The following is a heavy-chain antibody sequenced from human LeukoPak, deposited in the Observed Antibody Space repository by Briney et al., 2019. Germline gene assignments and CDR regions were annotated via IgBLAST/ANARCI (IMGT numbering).Heavy chain of an antibody. CDR3: ARALSIVGAIFYFDY. V-gene: IGHV1-2*02. CDR1: GYTFTGYY. CDR2: INPNSGGT. J-gene: IGHJ4*02. D-gene: IGHD1-26*01. Sequence: ASVKVSCKASGYTFTGYYMHWVRQAPGQGLEWMGWINPNSGGTNYAQKFQGRVTMTRDTSISTAYMELSRLRSDDTAVYYCARALSIVGAIFYFDYWGQGTLVTVSS.